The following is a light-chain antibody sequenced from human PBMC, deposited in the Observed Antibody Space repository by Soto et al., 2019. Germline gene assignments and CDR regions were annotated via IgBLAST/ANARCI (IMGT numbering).Light chain of an antibody. CDR3: CSYTTSSTVV. V-gene: IGLV2-14*01. J-gene: IGLJ2*01. CDR1: SRDVGGYNY. CDR2: DVS. Sequence: QSALTQPASVSGSPGQSITISCTGTSRDVGGYNYVSWYQQHPGKAPKLMIYDVSNRPSGVSSRFSGSKSGNTASLTISGLQAEDEADYYCCSYTTSSTVVFGGGTQLTVL.